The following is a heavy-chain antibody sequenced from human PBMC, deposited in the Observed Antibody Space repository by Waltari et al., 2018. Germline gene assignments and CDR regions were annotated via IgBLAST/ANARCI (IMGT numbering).Heavy chain of an antibody. D-gene: IGHD2-15*01. Sequence: QVRLLQSGAEVKKPGSSVKVSCQASGDTFSSYAINGVRQAPGQGLEWMGRIIPILGLTNYAQKFQGRVTITADKSTTTAYMELSSLRSEDTAVYYCARGGDATQTNYYYYGLDVWGQGTTVTVSS. J-gene: IGHJ6*02. CDR2: IIPILGLT. V-gene: IGHV1-69*09. CDR1: GDTFSSYA. CDR3: ARGGDATQTNYYYYGLDV.